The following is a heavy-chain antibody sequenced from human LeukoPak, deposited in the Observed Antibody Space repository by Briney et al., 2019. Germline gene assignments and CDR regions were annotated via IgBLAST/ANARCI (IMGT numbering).Heavy chain of an antibody. V-gene: IGHV3-30*04. CDR2: ISYDGSNK. Sequence: PGGSLRLSCAASGFTFSSYAMHWVRQAPGKGLEWVAVISYDGSNKYYADSVKGRFTISRDNSKNTLYLQKNSLRAEDTAVYYCARDQLCSGGSCYSKSRHYYGMDVWGQGTTVTVSS. CDR3: ARDQLCSGGSCYSKSRHYYGMDV. D-gene: IGHD2-15*01. J-gene: IGHJ6*02. CDR1: GFTFSSYA.